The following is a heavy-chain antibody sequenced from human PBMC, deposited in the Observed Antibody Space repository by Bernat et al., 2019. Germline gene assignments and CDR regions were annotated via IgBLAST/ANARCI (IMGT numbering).Heavy chain of an antibody. V-gene: IGHV1-8*01. CDR2: MNPNSGNT. CDR1: GYTFTSYD. D-gene: IGHD6-19*01. J-gene: IGHJ1*01. CDR3: ARSPGIAVAGTRLQH. Sequence: QVQLVQSGAEVKKPGASVRVSCKASGYTFTSYDINWVRQATGQGLEWMGWMNPNSGNTGSAQKFQGRVTMTRNTSINTAYMELSSLRSDDTAVYYCARSPGIAVAGTRLQHWGRGTLVTVSS.